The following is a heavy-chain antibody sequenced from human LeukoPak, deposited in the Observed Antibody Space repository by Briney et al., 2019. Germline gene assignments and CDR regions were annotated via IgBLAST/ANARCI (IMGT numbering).Heavy chain of an antibody. CDR3: ARGTTTVTTKGWFDP. Sequence: SETLSLTCTVSGGSISSYYWSWIRQPPGKGLEWIGYIYYSGSTNYNPSLKSRVTISVDTSKNQFSLKLSSVTAADTAVYYCARGTTTVTTKGWFDPWGQGTLVTVSS. CDR2: IYYSGST. V-gene: IGHV4-59*01. CDR1: GGSISSYY. D-gene: IGHD4-17*01. J-gene: IGHJ5*02.